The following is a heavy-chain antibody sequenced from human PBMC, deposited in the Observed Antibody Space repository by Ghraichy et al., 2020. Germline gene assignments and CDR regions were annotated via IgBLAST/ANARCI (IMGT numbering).Heavy chain of an antibody. CDR2: TYYRSKWYQ. CDR1: GDSVPSNSAA. V-gene: IGHV6-1*01. D-gene: IGHD1-1*01. CDR3: ARGPSQLVP. J-gene: IGHJ4*02. Sequence: SQTLSLTCAISGDSVPSNSAAWNWIRQSPSRGLEWLGRTYYRSKWYQVYAVSVKSRISINADTSKNQVSLHLKSVTPEDTAVYYCARGPSQLVPWGQGTLVTVSS.